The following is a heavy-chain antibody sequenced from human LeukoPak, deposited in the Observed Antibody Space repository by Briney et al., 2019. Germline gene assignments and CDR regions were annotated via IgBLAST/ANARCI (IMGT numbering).Heavy chain of an antibody. CDR2: ISGSGGRT. Sequence: GGSLRLSCAASGFTFSTYDMSWVRQAPGKGLEWVSAISGSGGRTRYADSVKGRFTISRDNSQNALYLHMNSLRAEDTAVYYCAKERWTTTAFDIWGRGTMVTVSS. J-gene: IGHJ3*02. CDR3: AKERWTTTAFDI. D-gene: IGHD1-14*01. CDR1: GFTFSTYD. V-gene: IGHV3-23*01.